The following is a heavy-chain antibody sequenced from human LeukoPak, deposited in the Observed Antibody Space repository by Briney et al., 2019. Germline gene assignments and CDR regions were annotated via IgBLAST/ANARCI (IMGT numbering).Heavy chain of an antibody. D-gene: IGHD6-19*01. J-gene: IGHJ4*02. V-gene: IGHV3-53*01. Sequence: PGGSLRLSCVVSGFTVSSNYLTWVRQAPGKGLEWVSVIYTGGSTYYADSVKGRFTISRDNSKNMLYLQMNSLRAEDTAVYYCARAHSSSDYFDCWGQGILVIVSS. CDR2: IYTGGST. CDR3: ARAHSSSDYFDC. CDR1: GFTVSSNY.